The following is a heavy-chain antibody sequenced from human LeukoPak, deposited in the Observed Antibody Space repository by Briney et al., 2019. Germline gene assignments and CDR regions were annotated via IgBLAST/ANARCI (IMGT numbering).Heavy chain of an antibody. CDR1: GFTFSSYA. CDR2: ISGSGGST. CDR3: AKNEDYYYYYYMDV. Sequence: GGSLRLSYAASGFTFSSYAMSWVRQAPGRGLEWVSAISGSGGSTYYADSVKGRFTISRDNSKNTLYLQMNSLRAEDTAVYYCAKNEDYYYYYYMDVWGKGTTVTVSS. J-gene: IGHJ6*03. V-gene: IGHV3-23*01. D-gene: IGHD1-1*01.